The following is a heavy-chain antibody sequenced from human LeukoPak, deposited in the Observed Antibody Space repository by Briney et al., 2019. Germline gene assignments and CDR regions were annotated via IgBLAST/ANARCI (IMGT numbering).Heavy chain of an antibody. V-gene: IGHV4-59*01. CDR3: ARGSRYFDL. CDR1: NGSINSYF. CDR2: IYYSGST. J-gene: IGHJ2*01. Sequence: SETLSLTCTVSNGSINSYFWSWIRQPPGKGLEWIGQIYYSGSTNYNPSLKSRVTISVDTSKNQFSLKLSSVTAADTAVYYCARGSRYFDLWGRGTLVTVSS.